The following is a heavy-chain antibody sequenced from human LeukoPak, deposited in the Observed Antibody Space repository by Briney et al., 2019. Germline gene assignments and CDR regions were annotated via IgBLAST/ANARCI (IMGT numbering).Heavy chain of an antibody. Sequence: PSETLSLTYTVSGGSISSSSYYWGWIRQPPGKGLEWIGSIYYSGSTYYNPSLKSRVTISVDTSKNQFSLKLSSVTAADTAVYYCARAYDFWSGYPYYFDYWGQGTLVTVSS. V-gene: IGHV4-39*07. CDR3: ARAYDFWSGYPYYFDY. CDR1: GGSISSSSYY. CDR2: IYYSGST. D-gene: IGHD3-3*01. J-gene: IGHJ4*02.